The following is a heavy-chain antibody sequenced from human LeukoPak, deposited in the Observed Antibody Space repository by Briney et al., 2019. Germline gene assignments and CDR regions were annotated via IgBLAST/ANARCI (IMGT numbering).Heavy chain of an antibody. CDR3: TTSITPGIDY. V-gene: IGHV3-15*01. CDR1: GFSFENYG. CDR2: IKSKTHGGTT. Sequence: GGALRLSCAASGFSFENYGMNWVRQAPGKGLEWVGRIKSKTHGGTTDYAAPVKGRFTISRDDSKNTLYLQMNSLKTEDTAVYYCTTSITPGIDYWGQGTLVTVSS. J-gene: IGHJ4*02. D-gene: IGHD1-14*01.